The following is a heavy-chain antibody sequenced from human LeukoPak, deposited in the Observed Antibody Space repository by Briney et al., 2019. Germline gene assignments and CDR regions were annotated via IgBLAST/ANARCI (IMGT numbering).Heavy chain of an antibody. D-gene: IGHD6-13*01. CDR1: GFTFSSYW. J-gene: IGHJ4*02. CDR2: IKQDGSEK. Sequence: QSGGSLRLSCAASGFTFSSYWMSWVRQAPGKGLEWVANIKQDGSEKYYVDSVKGRFTISRDNAKDSLYLQMNSLRVEDTAVYCCACSRTLDYWGQGTLVTVSS. V-gene: IGHV3-7*01. CDR3: ACSRTLDY.